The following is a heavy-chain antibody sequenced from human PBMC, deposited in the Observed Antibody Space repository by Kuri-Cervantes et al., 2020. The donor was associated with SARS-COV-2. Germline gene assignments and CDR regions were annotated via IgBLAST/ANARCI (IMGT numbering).Heavy chain of an antibody. CDR2: ISYDGNNK. CDR1: GFTFSAFP. Sequence: GESLKISCAASGFTFSAFPMHWVRQAPGSGLEWVALISYDGNNKFYADSVKGRFTISRDNSKNTLYLQMNSLRAEDTAVYYCAKDQHGIVVVVAAIDHWGQGTLVTVSS. V-gene: IGHV3-30*04. J-gene: IGHJ4*02. D-gene: IGHD2-15*01. CDR3: AKDQHGIVVVVAAIDH.